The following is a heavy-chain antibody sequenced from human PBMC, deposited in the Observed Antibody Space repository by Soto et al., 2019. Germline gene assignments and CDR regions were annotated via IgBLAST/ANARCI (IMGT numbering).Heavy chain of an antibody. CDR3: AKDYDVYSGYSNFHY. Sequence: QPGGSLRLSCAASGFTFSSYGMHWVRQAPGKGLEWVAVISYDGSNQYYTDSVKGRFTISRDNSKNTLYLQMNSLRAEDTAVYYCAKDYDVYSGYSNFHYWGQGTLVTVSS. CDR2: ISYDGSNQ. D-gene: IGHD3-3*01. J-gene: IGHJ4*02. CDR1: GFTFSSYG. V-gene: IGHV3-30*18.